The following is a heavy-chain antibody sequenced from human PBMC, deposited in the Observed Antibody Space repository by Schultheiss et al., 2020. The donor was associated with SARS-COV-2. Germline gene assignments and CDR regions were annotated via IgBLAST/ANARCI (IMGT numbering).Heavy chain of an antibody. CDR1: GGSISDYY. D-gene: IGHD6-19*01. J-gene: IGHJ4*02. V-gene: IGHV4-59*01. CDR3: ARAMYSSGWYDY. CDR2: IFSSGNS. Sequence: SETLSLTCTVSGGSISDYYWSWIRQPPGKGLEWIGYIFSSGNSKYNPSLKSRVTISADTSKNQLSLTLNSVSAADTAVYYCARAMYSSGWYDYWGQGTLVTVSS.